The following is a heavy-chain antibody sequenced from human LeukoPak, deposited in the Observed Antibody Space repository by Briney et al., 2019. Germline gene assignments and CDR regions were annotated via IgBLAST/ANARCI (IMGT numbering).Heavy chain of an antibody. V-gene: IGHV3-30*03. CDR3: VFEGRADAFDI. CDR2: ISLDGSTK. Sequence: PGGSLRLSCAASGFSFSNYGMHWVRQAPGKGLEWVALISLDGSTKYYADSVKGRFTISRDNSKNTLYLQMNSLRAEDTAVYYCVFEGRADAFDIWGQGTMVTVSS. D-gene: IGHD3-10*01. CDR1: GFSFSNYG. J-gene: IGHJ3*02.